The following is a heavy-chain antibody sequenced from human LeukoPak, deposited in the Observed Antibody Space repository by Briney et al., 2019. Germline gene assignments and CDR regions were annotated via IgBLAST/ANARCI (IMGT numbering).Heavy chain of an antibody. D-gene: IGHD6-6*01. V-gene: IGHV3-48*01. CDR2: ISSSSSTI. CDR3: ASTGPPTYSSSPYYFDY. CDR1: GFTFSSYS. Sequence: GGSLRLSCAASGFTFSSYSMNWVRQAPGKGLEWVSYISSSSSTIYYADSVKGRFTISRDNAKNSLYLQMNSLRAEDTAVYYCASTGPPTYSSSPYYFDYWGQGTLVTVSS. J-gene: IGHJ4*02.